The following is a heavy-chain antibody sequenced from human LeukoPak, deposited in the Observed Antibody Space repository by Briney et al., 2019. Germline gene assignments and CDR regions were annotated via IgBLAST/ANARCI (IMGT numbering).Heavy chain of an antibody. CDR3: ARDGYSYGYSDY. CDR2: IYYSGST. D-gene: IGHD5-18*01. J-gene: IGHJ4*02. CDR1: GGSISSSSYY. Sequence: SETLSLTCTVSGGSISSSSYYWGWIRQPPGKGLEWIGSIYYSGSTYYNPSLKSRVTISVDTSKNQFSLKLSSVTAADTAVYYCARDGYSYGYSDYWGQGTLVTVSS. V-gene: IGHV4-39*07.